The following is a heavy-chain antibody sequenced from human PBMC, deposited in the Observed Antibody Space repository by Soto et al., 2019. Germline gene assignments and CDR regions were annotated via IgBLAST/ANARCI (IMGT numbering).Heavy chain of an antibody. V-gene: IGHV4-31*11. D-gene: IGHD3-10*01. J-gene: IGHJ6*02. CDR3: ASEVGPIHYTAGSYYGMDV. Sequence: QVQLQESGPGLVEPSQTLSLTCAVSGGSISSGRRNWGWVRQHPGAGLEWIGYIYYSGSTYYNPSLRPRMTMSTDTSKTQFTLKLSSMTAADTAVYYCASEVGPIHYTAGSYYGMDVWGQGTTVTVSS. CDR1: GGSISSGRRN. CDR2: IYYSGST.